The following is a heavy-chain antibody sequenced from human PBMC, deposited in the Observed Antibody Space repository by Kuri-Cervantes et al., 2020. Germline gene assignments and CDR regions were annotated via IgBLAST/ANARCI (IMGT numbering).Heavy chain of an antibody. V-gene: IGHV3-11*01. CDR1: GFTFSDYY. CDR2: ISSSGSTI. Sequence: GGSLRLSCAASGFTFSDYYMSWIRQALGKGLEWVSYISSSGSTIYYADSVKGRFTISRDNSKNTLYLQMNSLRADDTAVYYCARETPQYCSSTSCYYWDYWGQGTLVTVSS. CDR3: ARETPQYCSSTSCYYWDY. J-gene: IGHJ4*02. D-gene: IGHD2-2*01.